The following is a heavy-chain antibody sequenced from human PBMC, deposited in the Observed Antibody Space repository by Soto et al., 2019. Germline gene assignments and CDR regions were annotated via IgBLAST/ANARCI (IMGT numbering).Heavy chain of an antibody. Sequence: ASVKVSCKASGYSFTRYGIAWARQAPGQGLEWMGWINTYNGNTNYAQNLQGRVTLTTDTSTSTAYMELTSLRSNDTAIYYCAMVDVYVTPSPQDVWGQGTTVTVAS. CDR2: INTYNGNT. CDR3: AMVDVYVTPSPQDV. V-gene: IGHV1-18*01. CDR1: GYSFTRYG. J-gene: IGHJ6*02. D-gene: IGHD3-16*01.